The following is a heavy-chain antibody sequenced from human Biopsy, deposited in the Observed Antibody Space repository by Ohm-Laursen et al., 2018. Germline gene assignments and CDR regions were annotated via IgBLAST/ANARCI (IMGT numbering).Heavy chain of an antibody. D-gene: IGHD1-1*01. CDR2: FAPENGKT. CDR3: AADINVWNVNY. J-gene: IGHJ4*02. V-gene: IGHV1-24*01. Sequence: ASVKVSCKASGYTLTALSMHWVRQAPGRGLEWMGGFAPENGKTIYAQKFQGRITMTEDTSTDTAYMELSSLRSEDTAVYYCAADINVWNVNYCGQGTQVTVSS. CDR1: GYTLTALS.